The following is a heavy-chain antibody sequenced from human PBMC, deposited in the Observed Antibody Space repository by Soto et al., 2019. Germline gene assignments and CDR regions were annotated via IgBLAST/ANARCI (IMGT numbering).Heavy chain of an antibody. V-gene: IGHV4-59*01. CDR3: ARDLAKGGGSAGFDY. Sequence: SETLSLTCTVSGGSISSYYLTWIRQPPGKGLEWIGYFYYSGSTFYNPSLRSRLTLSVDTSKNQFSLELSSVTAADTAVYHCARDLAKGGGSAGFDYWGQGTLVTVSS. CDR1: GGSISSYY. D-gene: IGHD1-26*01. J-gene: IGHJ4*02. CDR2: FYYSGST.